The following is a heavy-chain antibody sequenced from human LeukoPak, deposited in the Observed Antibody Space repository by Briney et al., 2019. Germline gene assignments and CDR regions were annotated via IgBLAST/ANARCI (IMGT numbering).Heavy chain of an antibody. Sequence: SETLSLTCAVSGYSISSGYYWVWIRQPPGKGLEWIATIFHSGSTYFNPSLQSRVTISLDTSKNQFSLKLSSVTAADTALYYCARGDVYSSASDCWGQGTLVTVSS. J-gene: IGHJ4*02. V-gene: IGHV4-38-2*01. CDR3: ARGDVYSSASDC. CDR2: IFHSGST. CDR1: GYSISSGYY. D-gene: IGHD6-19*01.